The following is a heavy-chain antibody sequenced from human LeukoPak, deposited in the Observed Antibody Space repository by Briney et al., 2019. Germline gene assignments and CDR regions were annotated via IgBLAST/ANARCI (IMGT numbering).Heavy chain of an antibody. Sequence: ASVKVSCKVSASTLTELSMHWVRQAPGEGLEWMGGFDPEDGEAIYAQKFQGRVTMTEDTSTDTVYMELSSLRSEDTAVYYCTTDFLGFDPWGQGTLVTVSS. CDR1: ASTLTELS. J-gene: IGHJ5*02. CDR3: TTDFLGFDP. V-gene: IGHV1-24*01. D-gene: IGHD2/OR15-2a*01. CDR2: FDPEDGEA.